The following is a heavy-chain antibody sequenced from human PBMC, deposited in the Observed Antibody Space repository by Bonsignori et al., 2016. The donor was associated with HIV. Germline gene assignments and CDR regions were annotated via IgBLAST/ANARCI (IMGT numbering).Heavy chain of an antibody. CDR2: ISGSGDTI. Sequence: WIRQPPGKGLEWISYISGSGDTIYYADSVRGRFTISRDNARNSLFLQMTGLRDEDTAMYHCATLRREQDLVRDYWGQGTLVTVSS. CDR3: ATLRREQDLVRDY. J-gene: IGHJ4*02. D-gene: IGHD6-13*01. V-gene: IGHV3-11*04.